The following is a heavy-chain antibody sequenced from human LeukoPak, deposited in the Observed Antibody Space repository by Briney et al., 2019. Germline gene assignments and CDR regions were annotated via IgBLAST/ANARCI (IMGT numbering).Heavy chain of an antibody. CDR1: GYSFTSYW. CDR2: VYPGDSDT. Sequence: GESLQISCKGSGYSFTSYWIGWVRQLPGKGLEWMGIVYPGDSDTRYSPSFQGQVTISADKSISTAYLQWSSLKASDTAMYYCASQNTALAFDIWGQGTMVTVSS. V-gene: IGHV5-51*01. D-gene: IGHD5-18*01. J-gene: IGHJ3*02. CDR3: ASQNTALAFDI.